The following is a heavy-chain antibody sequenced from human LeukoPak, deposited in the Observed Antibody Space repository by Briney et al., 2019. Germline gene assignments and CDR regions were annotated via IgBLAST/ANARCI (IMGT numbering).Heavy chain of an antibody. CDR1: GFSVSGNY. V-gene: IGHV3-53*01. Sequence: GGSLRLSCAASGFSVSGNYMSWVRQAPGKGLEWVSVIYTSGTTYYADSVKGRFTISRDNSKNTLYLQMNSLRAEDTAVYYCARPSIAARPGWFDPWGQGTLVTVSS. D-gene: IGHD6-6*01. J-gene: IGHJ5*02. CDR3: ARPSIAARPGWFDP. CDR2: IYTSGTT.